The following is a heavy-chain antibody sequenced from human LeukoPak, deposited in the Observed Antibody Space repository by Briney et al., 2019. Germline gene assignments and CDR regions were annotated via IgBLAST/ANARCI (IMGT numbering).Heavy chain of an antibody. CDR3: ARNDYGDYYFDY. D-gene: IGHD4-17*01. J-gene: IGHJ4*02. CDR1: GFTFSSYW. CDR2: ISYDGSNK. Sequence: GGSLRLSCAASGFTFSSYWMSWVRQAPGKGLEWVAVISYDGSNKYYADSVKGRFTISRDNSKNTLYLQMNSLRAEDTAVYYCARNDYGDYYFDYWGQGTLVTVSS. V-gene: IGHV3-30-3*01.